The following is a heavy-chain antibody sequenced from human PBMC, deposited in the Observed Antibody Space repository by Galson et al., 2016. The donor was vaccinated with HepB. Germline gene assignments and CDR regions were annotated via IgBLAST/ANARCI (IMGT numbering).Heavy chain of an antibody. CDR1: GFTFSSYA. J-gene: IGHJ4*02. Sequence: SLRLSCAASGFTFSSYAMSWVRQAPGKGLEWVSAISGSGDTAFYTDSVKGRFTIFRDNSENTLYLQMNSLRAGDTALYYCAKGVNQQHPYYFDSWGQGILVTVSS. CDR2: ISGSGDTA. V-gene: IGHV3-23*01. CDR3: AKGVNQQHPYYFDS. D-gene: IGHD1-14*01.